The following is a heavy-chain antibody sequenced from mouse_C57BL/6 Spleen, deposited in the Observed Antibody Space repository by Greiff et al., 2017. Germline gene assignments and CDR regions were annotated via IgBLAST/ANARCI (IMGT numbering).Heavy chain of an antibody. D-gene: IGHD1-1*01. CDR1: GYTFTDYY. CDR2: IYPGSGNT. CDR3: ARSVYGSSYGYFDV. J-gene: IGHJ1*03. V-gene: IGHV1-76*01. Sequence: VQLQQSGAELVRPGASVKLSCKASGYTFTDYYINWVKQRPGQGLEWIARIYPGSGNTYYNEKFKGKATLTAEKSSSTAYMQLSSLTSEDSAVYFCARSVYGSSYGYFDVWGTGTTVTVSS.